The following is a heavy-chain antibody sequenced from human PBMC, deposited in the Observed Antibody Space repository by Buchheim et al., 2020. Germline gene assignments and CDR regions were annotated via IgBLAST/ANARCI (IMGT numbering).Heavy chain of an antibody. D-gene: IGHD3-10*01. CDR2: IRYDGSNK. CDR1: GFTFSSYG. J-gene: IGHJ6*02. V-gene: IGHV3-30*02. CDR3: AKDVYGSGSYYNVPPYYYYGMDV. Sequence: QVQLVESGGGVVQPGRSLRLSCAASGFTFSSYGMHWVRQAPGKGLEWVAFIRYDGSNKYYADSVKGRFTISRDNSKNTLYLQMNSLGAEDTAVYYCAKDVYGSGSYYNVPPYYYYGMDVWGQGTT.